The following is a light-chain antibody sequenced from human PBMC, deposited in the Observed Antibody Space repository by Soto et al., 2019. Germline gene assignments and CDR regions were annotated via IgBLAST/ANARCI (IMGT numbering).Light chain of an antibody. Sequence: EIVLTQSPATLSLSPGETATLSCRASQSVSSYLAWYQQKPGQAPRLLIYDASNRATGIPARFSGSGSGTDFTLTISSLEPEDFAVYYCQQRTRFGQGTKVEIK. CDR1: QSVSSY. J-gene: IGKJ1*01. V-gene: IGKV3-11*01. CDR3: QQRTR. CDR2: DAS.